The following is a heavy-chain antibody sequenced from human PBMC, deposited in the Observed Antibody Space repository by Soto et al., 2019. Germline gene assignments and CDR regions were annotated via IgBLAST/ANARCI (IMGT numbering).Heavy chain of an antibody. V-gene: IGHV4-4*07. CDR1: GGXISSYY. CDR2: IYSSGST. D-gene: IGHD1-26*01. J-gene: IGHJ4*02. CDR3: SRDGVGARPFDS. Sequence: EXLSLTCTVSGGXISSYYLTWIRQPAGKGLEWIWRIYSSGSTNYNPSLKSRVTMSVDTSKNQFSLNMSSVTASDKAVYYCSRDGVGARPFDSWGQGTLATVSS.